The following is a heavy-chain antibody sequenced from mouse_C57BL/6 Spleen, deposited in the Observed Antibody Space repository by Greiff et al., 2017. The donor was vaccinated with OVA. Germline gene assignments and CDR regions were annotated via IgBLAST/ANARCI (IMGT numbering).Heavy chain of an antibody. Sequence: EVQVVESGGGLVKPGGSLKLSCAASGFTFSSYAMSWVRQTPEKRLEWVATISDGGSYTYYPDNVKGRFTISRDNAKNNLYLQMSHLKSEDTAMYYCARRPIYYGNWYFDVWGTGTTVTVSS. V-gene: IGHV5-4*01. CDR1: GFTFSSYA. J-gene: IGHJ1*03. CDR3: ARRPIYYGNWYFDV. D-gene: IGHD2-1*01. CDR2: ISDGGSYT.